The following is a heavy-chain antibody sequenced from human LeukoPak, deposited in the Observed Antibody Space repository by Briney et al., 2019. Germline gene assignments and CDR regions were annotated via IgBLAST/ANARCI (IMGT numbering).Heavy chain of an antibody. Sequence: ASVKVSCKVSGYTLTELSMHWVRQAPGKGLEWMGGFDPEDGETIYAQKFQGRGTMTEDTSTDTAYMELSSLRSEDTAVYYCATSAPTIFGVVIKLGVDYYYGMDVWGQGTTVTVSS. J-gene: IGHJ6*02. V-gene: IGHV1-24*01. CDR1: GYTLTELS. D-gene: IGHD3-3*01. CDR3: ATSAPTIFGVVIKLGVDYYYGMDV. CDR2: FDPEDGET.